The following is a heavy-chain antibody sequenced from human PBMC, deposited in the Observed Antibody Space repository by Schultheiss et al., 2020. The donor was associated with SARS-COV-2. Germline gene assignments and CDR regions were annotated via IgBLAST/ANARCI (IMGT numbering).Heavy chain of an antibody. CDR2: INPNSGGT. J-gene: IGHJ6*03. Sequence: ASVKVSCKASGYTFTSYGLSWVRQAPGQGLEWMGRINPNSGGTNYAQKFQGRVTMTRDTSISTAYMELSRLRSDDTAVYYCATRGDLDDYYFYMDVWGKGTTVTVSS. V-gene: IGHV1-2*06. D-gene: IGHD2-21*01. CDR1: GYTFTSYG. CDR3: ATRGDLDDYYFYMDV.